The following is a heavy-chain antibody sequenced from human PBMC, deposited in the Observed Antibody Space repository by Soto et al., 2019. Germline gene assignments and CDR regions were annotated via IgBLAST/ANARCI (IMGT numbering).Heavy chain of an antibody. V-gene: IGHV5-51*01. Sequence: GESLKISCRCSGYTFSNFWIAWVRHLPGKGLEWMGIIYPGDHETRYSPSFHGKGTISADKSINTAYLQWSSLEASDSAFYYCARSPRSSPYFDYWGQGALVTVSS. CDR1: GYTFSNFW. CDR2: IYPGDHET. J-gene: IGHJ4*02. CDR3: ARSPRSSPYFDY. D-gene: IGHD6-13*01.